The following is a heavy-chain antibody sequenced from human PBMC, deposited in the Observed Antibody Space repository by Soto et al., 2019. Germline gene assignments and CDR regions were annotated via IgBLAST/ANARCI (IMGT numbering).Heavy chain of an antibody. J-gene: IGHJ3*02. D-gene: IGHD3-22*01. V-gene: IGHV3-23*01. CDR1: GLTFSRFA. CDR2: IGTSGNTM. CDR3: AKYCYDSSRSRSAYDI. Sequence: PWGPRSLACAACGLTFSRFAMSWVRQAPGQGLEWVSLIGTSGNTMYYADSVKGRFTISRDNSQNTLYLHMNSLRLEDTAVYYCAKYCYDSSRSRSAYDIWGQGTMVTVSS.